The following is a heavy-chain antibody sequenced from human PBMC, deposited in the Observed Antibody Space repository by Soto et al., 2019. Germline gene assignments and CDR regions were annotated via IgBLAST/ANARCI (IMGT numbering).Heavy chain of an antibody. D-gene: IGHD5-18*01. CDR3: ARSVAQLWLNGWFDP. CDR2: INHSGST. Sequence: SETLSLTCTVYGGSFSGYYWSWIRQPPGKGLEWIGEINHSGSTNYNPSLKSRVTISVDTSKNQFSLKLSSVTAADTAVYYCARSVAQLWLNGWFDPWGQGTLVTVSS. CDR1: GGSFSGYY. J-gene: IGHJ5*02. V-gene: IGHV4-34*01.